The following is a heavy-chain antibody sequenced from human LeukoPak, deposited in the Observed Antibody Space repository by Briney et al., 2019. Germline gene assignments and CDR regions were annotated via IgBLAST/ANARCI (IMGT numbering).Heavy chain of an antibody. CDR1: GGSISSSSYY. CDR3: ASTLKGATGGWYFDL. J-gene: IGHJ2*01. Sequence: SETLSLTCTVSGGSISSSSYYWGWLRQPPGKGLEWFGSIYYSGSTYYNPSLKSRVTISVDTSKNQFSLKLSSVTAADTAVYYCASTLKGATGGWYFDLWGRGTLVTVSS. V-gene: IGHV4-39*07. D-gene: IGHD1-26*01. CDR2: IYYSGST.